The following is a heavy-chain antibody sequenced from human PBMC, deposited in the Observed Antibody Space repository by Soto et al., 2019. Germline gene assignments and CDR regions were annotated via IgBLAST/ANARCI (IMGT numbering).Heavy chain of an antibody. CDR1: GFTFSTYA. D-gene: IGHD3-22*01. CDR3: ARSYYYDSSGYRGPPTY. V-gene: IGHV3-30-3*01. CDR2: ISYDGSNK. Sequence: PGGSLRLSCAASGFTFSTYAMHWVRQAPGKGLEWVAVISYDGSNKYYADSVKGRFTISRDNSKNTLYLQMNRLRAEDTAAYYCARSYYYDSSGYRGPPTYWGQGTLVTVSS. J-gene: IGHJ4*02.